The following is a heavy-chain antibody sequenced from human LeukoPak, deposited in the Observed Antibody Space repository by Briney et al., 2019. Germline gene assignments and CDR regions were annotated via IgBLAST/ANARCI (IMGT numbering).Heavy chain of an antibody. V-gene: IGHV3-7*01. CDR2: LKGDESAI. D-gene: IGHD1-1*01. J-gene: IGHJ4*02. CDR3: AKLLGDVTTYDY. CDR1: GLTFDDYG. Sequence: PGGSLRLSCAASGLTFDDYGLSWVRQAPGKGLEWVATLKGDESAIFYLASVKGRFTISRDNARNLLFLQMNTLRAEDTAVYYCAKLLGDVTTYDYWGQGALVTVSS.